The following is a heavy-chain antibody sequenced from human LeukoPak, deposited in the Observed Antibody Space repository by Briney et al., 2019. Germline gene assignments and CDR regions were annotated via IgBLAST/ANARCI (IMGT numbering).Heavy chain of an antibody. D-gene: IGHD2-15*01. Sequence: SETLSLTCIVSGGSINSYYWTWIRQPPGKGLEWIGYIYYSGATNSNPSLKSRVTISVDTSKNQFSLNLTSVTAADTAVYYCARIHRYCSGGACYVLDNWGQGTLVAVSS. V-gene: IGHV4-59*01. CDR3: ARIHRYCSGGACYVLDN. CDR2: IYYSGAT. CDR1: GGSINSYY. J-gene: IGHJ4*02.